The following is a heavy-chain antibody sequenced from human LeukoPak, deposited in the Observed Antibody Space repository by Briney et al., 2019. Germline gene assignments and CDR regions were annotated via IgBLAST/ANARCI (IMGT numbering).Heavy chain of an antibody. CDR2: ISSSSSYI. CDR3: ARVFRGSGSYAGAFDI. D-gene: IGHD3-10*01. Sequence: KTGGSLRLSCAASGFTFSSYSMNWVRQAPGKGLEWVSSISSSSSYIYYADSVKGRFTISRDNAKNSLYLQMNSLRAEDTAVYYCARVFRGSGSYAGAFDIWGQGTMVTVSS. V-gene: IGHV3-21*01. CDR1: GFTFSSYS. J-gene: IGHJ3*02.